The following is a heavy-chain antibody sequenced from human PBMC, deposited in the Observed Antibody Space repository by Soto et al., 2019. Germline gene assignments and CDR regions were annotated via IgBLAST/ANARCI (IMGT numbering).Heavy chain of an antibody. CDR2: IKSKTHVGTT. CDR3: TTDSYSTMIGVRFDY. Sequence: EVQLVESGGDLVKPGGSLRLSCAASDFTFSNAWINWVRQAPGKGLEWVGRIKSKTHVGTTDFAAPVKGRFAISRDDSKNMVYLQMNSLKTEDTGIYSCTTDSYSTMIGVRFDYWGHGTLVPVSS. CDR1: DFTFSNAW. D-gene: IGHD3-22*01. J-gene: IGHJ4*01. V-gene: IGHV3-15*07.